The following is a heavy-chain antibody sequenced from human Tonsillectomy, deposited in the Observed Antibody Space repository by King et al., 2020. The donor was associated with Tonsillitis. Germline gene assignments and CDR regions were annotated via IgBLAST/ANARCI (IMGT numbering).Heavy chain of an antibody. CDR1: AFTFRTFV. Sequence: VQLVESGGGVVQPGTSLRLSCEVSAFTFRTFVLDWVRQAPGKGLELVAVISYDGKNKFYAGSVKGRFTISSDNSKNTRFMQLNSLRPEDTAVYYCAVRRDCSDSNCYNAFYIWGQGTMVTVSS. J-gene: IGHJ3*02. V-gene: IGHV3-30*04. D-gene: IGHD2-2*02. CDR2: ISYDGKNK. CDR3: AVRRDCSDSNCYNAFYI.